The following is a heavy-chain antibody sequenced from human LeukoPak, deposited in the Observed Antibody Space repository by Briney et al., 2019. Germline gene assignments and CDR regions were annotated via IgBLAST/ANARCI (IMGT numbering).Heavy chain of an antibody. CDR3: AKDNPPIAMMDLKPPDY. Sequence: SGRSLRLSCAASGFTFSSYGMHWVRQPPGKGLEWVAVISYDGSNKYYADSVKGRFTISRDNSKNTLYLQMNSLRAEDTAVYYCAKDNPPIAMMDLKPPDYWGQGTLVTVSS. CDR2: ISYDGSNK. V-gene: IGHV3-30*18. J-gene: IGHJ4*02. D-gene: IGHD3-22*01. CDR1: GFTFSSYG.